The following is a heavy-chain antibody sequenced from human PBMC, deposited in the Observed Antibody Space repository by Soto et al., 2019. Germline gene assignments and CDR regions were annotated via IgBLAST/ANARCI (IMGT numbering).Heavy chain of an antibody. D-gene: IGHD2-2*01. CDR3: AKDSRYCSSTSCDNWFDP. V-gene: IGHV3-23*01. J-gene: IGHJ5*02. Sequence: GGSLRLSCAASGFTFSSYAMSWVRQAPGKGLEWVSAISGSGGSTYYADSVKGRFTISRDNSKNTLYLQMNSLRAEDTAVYYCAKDSRYCSSTSCDNWFDPWGQGTLVTVSS. CDR2: ISGSGGST. CDR1: GFTFSSYA.